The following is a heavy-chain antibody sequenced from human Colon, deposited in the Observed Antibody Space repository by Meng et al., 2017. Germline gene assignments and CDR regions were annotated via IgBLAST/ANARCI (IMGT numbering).Heavy chain of an antibody. CDR3: ARRRTNYNWFDP. CDR1: GGSISSGDFY. CDR2: VSYTGTT. V-gene: IGHV4-39*01. Sequence: QLQLQDSGPGLLKPLETLPLPCTVSGGSISSGDFYWAWVRQPPGKGLVWIGSVSYTGTTYYNPSLKTRVSVSVDTSKIHFSLKLSSVTAADTALYYCARRRTNYNWFDPWGQGTLVTVSS. D-gene: IGHD4/OR15-4a*01. J-gene: IGHJ5*02.